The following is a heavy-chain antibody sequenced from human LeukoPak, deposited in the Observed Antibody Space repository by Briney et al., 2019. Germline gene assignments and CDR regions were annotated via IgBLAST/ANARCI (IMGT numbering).Heavy chain of an antibody. Sequence: PSETLSLTCAVYGGSFSGYYWSWIRQPPGKGLEWIGEINHSGSTNYNPSLKSRATISVDTSKNQFSLKLSSVTAADTAVYYCARGRGSTSCHFDYWGQGTLVTVSS. CDR2: INHSGST. CDR3: ARGRGSTSCHFDY. J-gene: IGHJ4*02. D-gene: IGHD2-2*01. V-gene: IGHV4-34*01. CDR1: GGSFSGYY.